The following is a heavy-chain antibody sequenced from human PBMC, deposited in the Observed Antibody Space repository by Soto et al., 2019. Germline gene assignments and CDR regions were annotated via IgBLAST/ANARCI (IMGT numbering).Heavy chain of an antibody. V-gene: IGHV3-21*01. CDR1: GCTFSSYN. CDR2: ISSSGTYI. CDR3: ARALGDDALDI. D-gene: IGHD3-16*01. Sequence: EVQLVESGGGLVKPGGSLRLSCAASGCTFSSYNMNWVRQDPGKGLEWVSSISSSGTYIYNADSEQGRFTISRDNAKNALYLQMNSLRAEDTALYDCARALGDDALDIWGQGTMVTVSS. J-gene: IGHJ3*02.